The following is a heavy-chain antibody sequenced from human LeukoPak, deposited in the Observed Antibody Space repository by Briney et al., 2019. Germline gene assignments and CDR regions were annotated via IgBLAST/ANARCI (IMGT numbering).Heavy chain of an antibody. V-gene: IGHV4-39*01. CDR1: GGSISSSSYY. CDR3: ARGKGAYSYGYRPHEQNYYYMDV. Sequence: PSETLSLTCTVSGGSISSSSYYWGWIRQPPGKGLEWIGSIYYSGSTYYYNPSLKSRVTISVDTSKNQFSLRLSSVTAADTAVYYCARGKGAYSYGYRPHEQNYYYMDVWGKGTTVTISS. J-gene: IGHJ6*03. CDR2: IYYSGSTY. D-gene: IGHD5-18*01.